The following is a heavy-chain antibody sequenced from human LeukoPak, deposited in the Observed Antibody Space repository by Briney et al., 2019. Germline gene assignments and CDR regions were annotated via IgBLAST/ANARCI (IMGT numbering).Heavy chain of an antibody. CDR3: ARDLYSYGFPGAFDY. J-gene: IGHJ4*02. Sequence: PGGSLRLSCAASGFTFSGFEMNWVRQPPGKGLEWISYISSSGYTIQYAASVKGRFTVSRDNAKSSLDLQMNGLRAEDTALYFCARDLYSYGFPGAFDYWSQGTLVTVSS. D-gene: IGHD5-18*01. CDR2: ISSSGYTI. CDR1: GFTFSGFE. V-gene: IGHV3-48*03.